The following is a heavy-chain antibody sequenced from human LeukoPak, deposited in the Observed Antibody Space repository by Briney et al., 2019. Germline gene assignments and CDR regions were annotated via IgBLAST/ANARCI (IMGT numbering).Heavy chain of an antibody. J-gene: IGHJ4*02. CDR1: GGSISTYY. V-gene: IGHV4-59*08. CDR2: ISCGGST. CDR3: ARQELSYGSGSHFDY. Sequence: SETLSLTCTVSGGSISTYYWTWIRQPPGKGLEWIGSISCGGSTNYSPSLEGRVTVSVDTSKNQFSLKLRAVTAADTAVYFCARQELSYGSGSHFDYWGQGILVTVSS. D-gene: IGHD3-10*01.